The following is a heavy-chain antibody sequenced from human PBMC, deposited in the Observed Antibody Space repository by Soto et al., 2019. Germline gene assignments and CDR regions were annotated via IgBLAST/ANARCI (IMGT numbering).Heavy chain of an antibody. D-gene: IGHD5-12*01. CDR1: GGTFSSYT. CDR3: ARATYSGYDYDAFDI. J-gene: IGHJ3*02. CDR2: IIPILGIA. V-gene: IGHV1-69*02. Sequence: QVQLVQSGAAVKKPGSSVKVSCKASGGTFSSYTISWVRQAPGQGLEWMGRIIPILGIANYAQKFQGRVTITADKSTSTDYMELSSLRSEDTAVYYCARATYSGYDYDAFDIWGQGTMVTVSS.